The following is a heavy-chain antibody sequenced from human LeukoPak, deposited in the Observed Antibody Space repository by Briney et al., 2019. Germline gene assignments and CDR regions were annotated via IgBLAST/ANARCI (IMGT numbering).Heavy chain of an antibody. Sequence: PGGSLRLSCAASGFTFSSYAMSWVRQAPGKGLEWVSGISGSGDNKYYADSVKGRFTISRDNSKNTLYVQVNSLGTEDTAAYYCAKGSYYDSSGSFYFDYWGQGTLVTVSS. CDR3: AKGSYYDSSGSFYFDY. D-gene: IGHD3-22*01. CDR1: GFTFSSYA. V-gene: IGHV3-23*01. CDR2: ISGSGDNK. J-gene: IGHJ4*02.